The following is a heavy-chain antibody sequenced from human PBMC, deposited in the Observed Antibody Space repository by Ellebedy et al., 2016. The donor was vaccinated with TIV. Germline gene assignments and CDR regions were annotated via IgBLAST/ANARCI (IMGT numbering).Heavy chain of an antibody. CDR1: GGSISSYY. D-gene: IGHD2-15*01. Sequence: SETLSLTXTVSGGSISSYYWSWIRQPPGKGLEWIGYIYYSGSTNYNPSLKSRVTISVDTSKNQFSLKLSSVTAADTAVYYCARAYCSGGSCYWFDPWGQGTLVTVSS. CDR3: ARAYCSGGSCYWFDP. V-gene: IGHV4-59*01. CDR2: IYYSGST. J-gene: IGHJ5*02.